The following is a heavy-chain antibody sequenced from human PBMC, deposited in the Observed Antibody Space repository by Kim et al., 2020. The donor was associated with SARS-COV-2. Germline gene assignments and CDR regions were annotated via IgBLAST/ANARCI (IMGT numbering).Heavy chain of an antibody. Sequence: SETLSLTCAVYGGSFSGYYWSWIRQPPGKGLEWMGEINHSGSTNYNPSLKSRVTISVDTSKNQFSLKLSSVTAADTAVYYCARRRGRIAAATENNWFDPWGQGTLVTVSS. CDR2: INHSGST. D-gene: IGHD6-13*01. CDR3: ARRRGRIAAATENNWFDP. J-gene: IGHJ5*02. V-gene: IGHV4-34*01. CDR1: GGSFSGYY.